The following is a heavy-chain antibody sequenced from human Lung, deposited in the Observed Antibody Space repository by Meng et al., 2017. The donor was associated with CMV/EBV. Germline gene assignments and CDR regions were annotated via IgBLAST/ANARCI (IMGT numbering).Heavy chain of an antibody. CDR3: ARDRTTGRYFDY. CDR2: IYYSGST. D-gene: IGHD4-11*01. V-gene: IGHV4-30-4*01. J-gene: IGHJ4*02. CDR1: VGSISSVDYY. Sequence: HVHLKESGHGLVKPSTTLAPNRTVSVGSISSVDYYWSWIRQPPGKGLEWIGYIYYSGSTYYNPSLKSRVTISVDTSKNQFSLKLSSVTAADTAVYYCARDRTTGRYFDYWGQGTLVTVSS.